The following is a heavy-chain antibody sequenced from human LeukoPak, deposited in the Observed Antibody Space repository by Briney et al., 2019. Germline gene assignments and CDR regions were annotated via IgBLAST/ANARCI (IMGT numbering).Heavy chain of an antibody. CDR2: IFYSVTT. CDR3: ARVSPTYSGYARRAVNWFDP. J-gene: IGHJ5*02. V-gene: IGHV4-59*01. D-gene: IGHD5-12*01. CDR1: GGSISYYY. Sequence: PSETLSLTCTVSGGSISYYYWSWIRQPPGKGREWIGYIFYSVTTNYNPSLKSRVTISVATSKNQFSLSLSSVTAADTAVYYCARVSPTYSGYARRAVNWFDPWGQGTLVTVSS.